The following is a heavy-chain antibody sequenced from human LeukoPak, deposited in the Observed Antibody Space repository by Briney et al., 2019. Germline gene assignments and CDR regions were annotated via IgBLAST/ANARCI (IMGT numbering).Heavy chain of an antibody. Sequence: ASVKVSCKASGGTFSSYAISWVRQVPGQGLEWMGGIIPIFGTANYAQKFQGRVTITTDESTSTAYMELSSLRSEDTAVYYCARDLGYCSSTSCYTFDYWGQGTLVTVSS. D-gene: IGHD2-2*02. J-gene: IGHJ4*02. CDR3: ARDLGYCSSTSCYTFDY. V-gene: IGHV1-69*05. CDR1: GGTFSSYA. CDR2: IIPIFGTA.